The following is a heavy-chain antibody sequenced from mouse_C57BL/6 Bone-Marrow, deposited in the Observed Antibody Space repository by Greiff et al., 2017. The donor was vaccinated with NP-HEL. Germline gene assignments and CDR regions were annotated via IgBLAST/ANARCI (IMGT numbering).Heavy chain of an antibody. D-gene: IGHD1-1*01. J-gene: IGHJ3*01. CDR1: GFNIKDYY. CDR3: TTPRIYYYGSSYFAY. Sequence: EVQLQQSGAELVRPGASVKLSCTASGFNIKDYYMHWVKQRPEQGLEWIGRIDPEDGDTEYAPKFQGKATMTADTSSNTAYLQLSSLTSEDTAVYYCTTPRIYYYGSSYFAYWGQGTLVTVSA. V-gene: IGHV14-1*01. CDR2: IDPEDGDT.